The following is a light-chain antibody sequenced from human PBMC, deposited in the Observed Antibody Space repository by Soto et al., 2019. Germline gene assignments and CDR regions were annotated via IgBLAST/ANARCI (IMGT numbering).Light chain of an antibody. V-gene: IGKV3-15*01. J-gene: IGKJ1*01. CDR1: QSISSN. CDR3: QQYHIWPPWT. Sequence: EIVMTQSPDTLSVSPGEGATLSCRVSQSISSNLAWYQQRPGQAPRLLMYGASTRADGIPARFTGSGSGTEVNLTISSLQSEDFAVYYCQQYHIWPPWTSGQGTKVELK. CDR2: GAS.